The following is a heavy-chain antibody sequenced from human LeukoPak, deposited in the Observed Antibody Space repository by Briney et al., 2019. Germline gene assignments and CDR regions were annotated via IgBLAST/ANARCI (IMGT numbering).Heavy chain of an antibody. Sequence: PGGSLRLSCAASGFTFSSYAMSWVRQAPGKGLEWVSAISGSGGITYYADSVKGRFTISRDNSKNTLYLQMNSLSAEDTAVYYCAKSTSASCYGAMDVWGKGTTVTVSS. J-gene: IGHJ6*03. CDR3: AKSTSASCYGAMDV. D-gene: IGHD2-2*01. CDR1: GFTFSSYA. V-gene: IGHV3-23*01. CDR2: ISGSGGIT.